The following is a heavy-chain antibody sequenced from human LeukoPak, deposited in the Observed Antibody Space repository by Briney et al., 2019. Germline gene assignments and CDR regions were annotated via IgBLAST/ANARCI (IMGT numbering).Heavy chain of an antibody. J-gene: IGHJ4*02. CDR2: IWYDGSNK. D-gene: IGHD2-2*02. V-gene: IGHV3-33*06. CDR3: AKDGGYCSSTSCYKGGDFDY. CDR1: GFTFSSYG. Sequence: GRSLRLSCAASGFTFSSYGMHWVRQAPGKGLEWVAVIWYDGSNKYYADSVKGRFTISRDNSKSTLYLQMNSLRAEDTAVYYCAKDGGYCSSTSCYKGGDFDYWGQGTLVTVSS.